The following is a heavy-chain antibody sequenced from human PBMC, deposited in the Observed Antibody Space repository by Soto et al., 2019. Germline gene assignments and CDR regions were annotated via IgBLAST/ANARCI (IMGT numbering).Heavy chain of an antibody. CDR2: IRQDGTET. Sequence: EAQLVESGGGLVQPGGSLRLSCAASGFSFSTYWMNWVRQAPGMGLECLAIIRQDGTETHYVDSVKGRFTISRDNTKNSLFLQMNNLRADDTAVYYCVGGAGWELDYWGQGTLVTVSS. CDR1: GFSFSTYW. V-gene: IGHV3-7*03. D-gene: IGHD1-26*01. J-gene: IGHJ4*02. CDR3: VGGAGWELDY.